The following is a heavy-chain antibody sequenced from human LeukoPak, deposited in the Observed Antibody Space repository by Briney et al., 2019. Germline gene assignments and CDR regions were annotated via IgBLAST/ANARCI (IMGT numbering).Heavy chain of an antibody. J-gene: IGHJ6*02. CDR3: ATATYYDFWSGYYGYYGMDV. CDR2: ISAYNGNT. Sequence: ASVKVSCKASGYTFTSYGISWVRQAPGQGLEWMGWISAYNGNTNYAQKLQGRVTMTTDTSTSTAYMELRSLRSDDTAVYYCATATYYDFWSGYYGYYGMDVWGQGTTVTVSS. V-gene: IGHV1-18*01. CDR1: GYTFTSYG. D-gene: IGHD3-3*01.